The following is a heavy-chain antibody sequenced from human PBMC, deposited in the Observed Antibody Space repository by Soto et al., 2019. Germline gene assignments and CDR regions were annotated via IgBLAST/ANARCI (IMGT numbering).Heavy chain of an antibody. CDR3: AKSTGGTANGMDV. V-gene: IGHV3-74*01. CDR1: GFTFSNYW. CDR2: VNSDGSST. Sequence: GGSLRLSCAASGFTFSNYWMRWVRQAPGKGLVWVSRVNSDGSSTSYADSVKGRFTISRDNAKDTLYLQMNSLRAEDTAVYYCAKSTGGTANGMDVWGQGTTVTVSS. J-gene: IGHJ6*02. D-gene: IGHD2-8*02.